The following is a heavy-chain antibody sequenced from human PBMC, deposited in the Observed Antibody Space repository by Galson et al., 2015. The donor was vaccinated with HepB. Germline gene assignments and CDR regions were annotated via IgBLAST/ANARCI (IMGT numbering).Heavy chain of an antibody. D-gene: IGHD3-3*01. J-gene: IGHJ4*02. V-gene: IGHV3-33*01. CDR3: ARERGSKYYDFWSGKDY. CDR1: GFTFSSYG. Sequence: SLRLSCAASGFTFSSYGMHWVRQAPGKGLEWVAVIWYGGSNKYYADSVKGRFAISRDNSKNTLYLQMNSLRAEDTAVYYCARERGSKYYDFWSGKDYWGQGTLVTVSS. CDR2: IWYGGSNK.